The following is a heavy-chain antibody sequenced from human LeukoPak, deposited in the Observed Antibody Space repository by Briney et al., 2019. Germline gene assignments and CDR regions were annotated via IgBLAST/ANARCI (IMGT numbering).Heavy chain of an antibody. Sequence: SGGSLRLSCEASGVTFTSYWMAWVRQAPGKGLEWVANIAQDGAEAVYADSVRGRFSISRDNAKNSLYLQMNNLRAEDTAVYYCSNGIYRDSYWGQGTQVTVSS. V-gene: IGHV3-7*01. J-gene: IGHJ4*02. CDR2: IAQDGAEA. D-gene: IGHD1-26*01. CDR3: SNGIYRDSY. CDR1: GVTFTSYW.